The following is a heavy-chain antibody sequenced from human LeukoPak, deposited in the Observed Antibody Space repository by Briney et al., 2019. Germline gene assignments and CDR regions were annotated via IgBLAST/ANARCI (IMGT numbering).Heavy chain of an antibody. J-gene: IGHJ4*02. Sequence: SETLPLTCTVSGASMTNYYWSWIRQSAGKGLEWIGRIYPSGSTHSNPSLKSRVTMSLDTSKNQFSLGLSSVTAADTAVYYCARVRPNWNDGTFDYWGQGTLVTVSS. D-gene: IGHD1-1*01. CDR2: IYPSGST. CDR1: GASMTNYY. V-gene: IGHV4-4*07. CDR3: ARVRPNWNDGTFDY.